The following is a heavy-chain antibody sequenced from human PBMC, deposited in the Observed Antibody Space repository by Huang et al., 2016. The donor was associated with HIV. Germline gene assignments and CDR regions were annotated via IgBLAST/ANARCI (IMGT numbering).Heavy chain of an antibody. J-gene: IGHJ3*02. CDR1: GFTFSNYW. D-gene: IGHD2-15*01. CDR2: IKIDGRTT. V-gene: IGHV3-74*01. CDR3: ARAGGFEI. Sequence: EEHLVESGGGLVQPGGYLRLSCEASGFTFSNYWMQWVRQGPGKGLMWVSRIKIDGRTTDYADSVKGRFTISRDNAKNTLYLQMSSLTAEDTAIYYCARAGGFEIWGQGTVVTVSS.